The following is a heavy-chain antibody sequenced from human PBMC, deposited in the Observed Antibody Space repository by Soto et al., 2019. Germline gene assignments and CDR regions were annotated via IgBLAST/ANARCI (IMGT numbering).Heavy chain of an antibody. CDR1: GFTFSDYY. V-gene: IGHV3-11*01. CDR2: ISHSGTTI. J-gene: IGHJ4*02. Sequence: QVQLVESGGGLVKPGGSLTLSCAASGFTFSDYYMSWIRQAPGKGLEWVSYISHSGTTIYYADAVKGRFTISRDNAKNSLYLQMNSLRAEDTAVYYCARFARYGDYGESFDSWGQGTLVTVSS. D-gene: IGHD4-17*01. CDR3: ARFARYGDYGESFDS.